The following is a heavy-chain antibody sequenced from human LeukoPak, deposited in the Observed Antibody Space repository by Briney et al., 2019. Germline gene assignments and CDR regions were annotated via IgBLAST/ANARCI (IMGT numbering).Heavy chain of an antibody. D-gene: IGHD2-15*01. CDR1: GFSFSDHY. CDR2: ISNKANSYTT. CDR3: AVGYCSGGDCYVSNY. J-gene: IGHJ4*02. V-gene: IGHV3-72*01. Sequence: PGGSLRLSCGVSGFSFSDHYMDWVRQAPGKGLEWVGRISNKANSYTTEYAASVKGRFTISRDDSKNSVYLQMNSLETEDTAVSYCAVGYCSGGDCYVSNYWGQGTLVTVSS.